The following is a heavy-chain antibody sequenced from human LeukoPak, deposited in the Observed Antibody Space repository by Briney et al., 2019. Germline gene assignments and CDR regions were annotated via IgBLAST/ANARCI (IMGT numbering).Heavy chain of an antibody. CDR3: ARAYYDSSGYYPDAFDI. Sequence: PSETLSLTCIVSGGSISSNYCNWIRQPAGKGLEWIGRISSSGSINYNPSLKSRVTMSVDTSKNQFSLRLSSVTAADTAVYYCARAYYDSSGYYPDAFDIWGQGTMVTVSS. J-gene: IGHJ3*02. V-gene: IGHV4-4*07. D-gene: IGHD3-22*01. CDR2: ISSSGSI. CDR1: GGSISSNY.